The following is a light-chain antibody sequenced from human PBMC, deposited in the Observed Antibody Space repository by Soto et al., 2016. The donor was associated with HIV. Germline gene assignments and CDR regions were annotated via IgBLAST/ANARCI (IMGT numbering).Light chain of an antibody. CDR3: QKYNGVIT. CDR2: DAS. V-gene: IGKV1-39*01. Sequence: DIQMTQSPSSLSASVGDRVTITCRASQSIGRFLNWYQQISGKAPNLLIYDASTLQSGVPSRFSGSGSGTDFTLTITSLQPEDIATYYCQKYNGVITFGGGTKVEI. CDR1: QSIGRF. J-gene: IGKJ4*01.